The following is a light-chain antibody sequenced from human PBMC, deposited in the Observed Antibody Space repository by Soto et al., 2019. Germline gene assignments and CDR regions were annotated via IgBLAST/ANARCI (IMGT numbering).Light chain of an antibody. CDR2: DVS. V-gene: IGLV2-14*01. CDR1: SSDVGGYNY. Sequence: QSVLTQPASVSGSPGQSITISCTGTSSDVGGYNYVSWYQQHPGKAPKHMIYDVSNRPSGVSNRFSGSKSGNTASLTISGLQAEDEADYYCSSYTSSSTLNYVFGTGTKLTVL. CDR3: SSYTSSSTLNYV. J-gene: IGLJ1*01.